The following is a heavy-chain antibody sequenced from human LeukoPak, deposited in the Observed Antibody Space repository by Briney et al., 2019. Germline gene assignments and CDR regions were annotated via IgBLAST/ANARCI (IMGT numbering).Heavy chain of an antibody. J-gene: IGHJ4*02. CDR3: ARETSGYDSPYY. Sequence: SETLSLTCSVSGFFISSGYYWAWIRQSPGKGLEWIGTIYHSGSTYYNPSLQSRVTISVDTSKNQFSLRLTSVTAADTAKYFCARETSGYDSPYYWGQGSLVTVSS. CDR1: GFFISSGYY. V-gene: IGHV4-38-2*02. CDR2: IYHSGST. D-gene: IGHD5-12*01.